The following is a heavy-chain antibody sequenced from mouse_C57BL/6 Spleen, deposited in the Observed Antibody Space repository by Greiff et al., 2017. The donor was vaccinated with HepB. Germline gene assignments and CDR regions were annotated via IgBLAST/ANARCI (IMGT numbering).Heavy chain of an antibody. CDR3: ALYYGSSSGY. D-gene: IGHD1-1*01. J-gene: IGHJ2*01. CDR1: GYTFTSYW. Sequence: QVQLQQSGAELVKPGASVKLSCKASGYTFTSYWMHWVKQRPGQGLEWIGMIHPNSGSTNYNEKFKSKATLTVDKSSSTAYMQLSSLTSEDSAVYYCALYYGSSSGYWGQGTTLTVSS. CDR2: IHPNSGST. V-gene: IGHV1-64*01.